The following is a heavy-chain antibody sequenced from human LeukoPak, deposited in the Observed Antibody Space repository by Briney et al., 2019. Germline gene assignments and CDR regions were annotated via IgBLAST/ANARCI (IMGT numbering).Heavy chain of an antibody. CDR1: GFTVSSNY. D-gene: IGHD6-13*01. J-gene: IGHJ5*02. V-gene: IGHV3-53*01. Sequence: GGSLRLSCAASGFTVSSNYMSWVRQAPGKGLEWVSVIYSSGSTYYADSVKGRFTISRDNSKNTLYLQMNSLRAEDTAVYYCARVDPHLGSPALFDPWGQGTLVTVSS. CDR3: ARVDPHLGSPALFDP. CDR2: IYSSGST.